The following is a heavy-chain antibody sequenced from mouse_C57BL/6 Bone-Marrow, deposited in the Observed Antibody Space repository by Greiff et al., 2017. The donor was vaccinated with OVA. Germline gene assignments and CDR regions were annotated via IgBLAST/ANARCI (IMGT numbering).Heavy chain of an antibody. D-gene: IGHD2-3*01. CDR2: INYDGSST. V-gene: IGHV5-16*01. Sequence: EVQLVESEGGLVQPGSSMKLSCTASGFTFSDYYMAWVRQVPEKGLEWVANINYDGSSTYYLDSLKSRFIISRDNAKNILYLQMSSLKSEDTATYYCASLYDGYPYFDYWGQGTTLTVSS. CDR1: GFTFSDYY. CDR3: ASLYDGYPYFDY. J-gene: IGHJ2*01.